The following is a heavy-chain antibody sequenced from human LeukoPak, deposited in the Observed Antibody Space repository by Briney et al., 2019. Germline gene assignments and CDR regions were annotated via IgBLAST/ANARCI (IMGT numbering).Heavy chain of an antibody. Sequence: SVKVSCKASEYTFTSYDINWVRQAPGQGLEWMGWMNPNSGNTGYAQKFQGRVAMTRNTSISTAYMELSSLRSEDTAVYYCARGTGQDQVLRFLEWLSPPDSWGQGTLVTVSS. CDR3: ARGTGQDQVLRFLEWLSPPDS. V-gene: IGHV1-8*01. D-gene: IGHD3-3*01. J-gene: IGHJ5*02. CDR1: EYTFTSYD. CDR2: MNPNSGNT.